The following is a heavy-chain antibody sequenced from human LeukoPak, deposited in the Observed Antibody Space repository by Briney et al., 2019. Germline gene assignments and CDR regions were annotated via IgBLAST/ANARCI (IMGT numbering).Heavy chain of an antibody. Sequence: PSETLSLTCAVYGGSFSGYYWSWIRQPPGKGLEWIGEINHSGSTSYNPSLKSRVTISVDTSKNQFSLKLSSVTAADTAVYYCARAPYVWGSYRYMMDYWGQGTLVTVSS. CDR1: GGSFSGYY. CDR2: INHSGST. V-gene: IGHV4-34*01. J-gene: IGHJ4*02. CDR3: ARAPYVWGSYRYMMDY. D-gene: IGHD3-16*02.